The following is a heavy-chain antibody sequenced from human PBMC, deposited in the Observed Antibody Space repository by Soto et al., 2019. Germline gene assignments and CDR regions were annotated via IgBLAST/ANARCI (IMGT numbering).Heavy chain of an antibody. V-gene: IGHV3-53*01. D-gene: IGHD2-8*02. J-gene: IGHJ4*02. CDR3: ARDGPTGSHFFDD. CDR2: IDNNGSI. Sequence: EVELVESGGGLIQPGGSLRLSCAASGFTISSSHMSWVRQAPGKGLQWVSVIDNNGSISYADSVKGRFTVSIDNVKNILFLKMSSLRVEDTAVYFCARDGPTGSHFFDDWGQGTLASVS. CDR1: GFTISSSH.